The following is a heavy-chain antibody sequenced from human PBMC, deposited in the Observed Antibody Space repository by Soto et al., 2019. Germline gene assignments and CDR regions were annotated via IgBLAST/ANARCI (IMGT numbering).Heavy chain of an antibody. CDR3: VREKSGWSNTQVY. V-gene: IGHV3-66*01. CDR2: MYVDGRT. Sequence: EVPLVESGGGLAQPGGSLRLSCVASGFTVRSDHMSWARQVPGKRLEWVSPMYVDGRTFYADSVKGRFTISSDNSENTFHLQMNGLRVEATATYYWVREKSGWSNTQVYWGQGTLVTVSS. CDR1: GFTVRSDH. J-gene: IGHJ4*02. D-gene: IGHD6-13*01.